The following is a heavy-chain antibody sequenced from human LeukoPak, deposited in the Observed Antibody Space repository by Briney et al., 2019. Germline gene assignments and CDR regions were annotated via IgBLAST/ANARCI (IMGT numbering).Heavy chain of an antibody. CDR1: GGSISSSSYY. CDR2: IYYSGST. Sequence: PSETLSLTCTVSGGSISSSSYYWGWIRQPPGKGLEWIGSIYYSGSTYYNPSLKSRVTISVDTSKSQFSLKLSSVTAADTAVYYCARRDYDSSGYWVRGAFDIWGQGTMVTVSS. CDR3: ARRDYDSSGYWVRGAFDI. J-gene: IGHJ3*02. V-gene: IGHV4-39*01. D-gene: IGHD3-22*01.